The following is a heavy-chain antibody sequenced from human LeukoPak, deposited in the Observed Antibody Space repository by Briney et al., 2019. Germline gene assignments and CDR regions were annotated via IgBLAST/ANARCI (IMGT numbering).Heavy chain of an antibody. J-gene: IGHJ4*02. CDR3: ARSYDSSGYWIDY. V-gene: IGHV3-11*01. CDR1: GFTFSDYY. Sequence: GGSLRLSCAASGFTFSDYYMSWIRQAPGKGLEWVSYISSSGSTIYYADSVKGRFTISRDNAKNSLCLQMNSLRAEDTAVYYCARSYDSSGYWIDYWGQGTLVTVSS. D-gene: IGHD3-22*01. CDR2: ISSSGSTI.